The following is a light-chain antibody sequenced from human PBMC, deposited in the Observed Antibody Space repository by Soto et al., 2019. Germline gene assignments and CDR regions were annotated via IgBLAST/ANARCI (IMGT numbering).Light chain of an antibody. CDR2: STS. Sequence: EIVLTQSPGTLSLSPGERAILSCRATQRVGGSDLAWYQQKPGQTPRLLIYSTSDRASSTPDRFSGSGSGTDFTLTISSLEPEDFAVYYCQYCGSSSLTFGGGTKVE. V-gene: IGKV3-20*01. CDR1: QRVGGSD. CDR3: QYCGSSSLT. J-gene: IGKJ4*01.